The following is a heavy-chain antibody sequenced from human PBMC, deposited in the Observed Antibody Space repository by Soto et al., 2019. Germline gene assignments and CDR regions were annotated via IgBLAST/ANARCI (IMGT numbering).Heavy chain of an antibody. J-gene: IGHJ6*03. CDR1: GYTLTELS. CDR3: ATGGWFLDYYYYMDV. D-gene: IGHD6-19*01. CDR2: FDPEDGET. V-gene: IGHV1-24*01. Sequence: ASVKVSCKVSGYTLTELSMHWVRQAPGKGLEWMGGFDPEDGETIYAQKFQGRVTMTEDTSTDTAYMELSSLRSEDTAVYYCATGGWFLDYYYYMDVWGKGTTVTVSS.